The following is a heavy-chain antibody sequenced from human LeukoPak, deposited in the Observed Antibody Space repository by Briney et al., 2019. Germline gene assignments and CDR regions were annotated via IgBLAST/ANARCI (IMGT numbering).Heavy chain of an antibody. CDR3: AKEGYYYMDV. V-gene: IGHV3-23*01. Sequence: QAGGSLRLSCAASGFTFSSYGMSWVRQAPGKGLEWVSAISGSGGSTYYADSVKGRFTISRDNSNNTLYLQMNSLRGEDTAMYYCAKEGYYYMDVWGKGTTVTISS. J-gene: IGHJ6*03. CDR2: ISGSGGST. CDR1: GFTFSSYG.